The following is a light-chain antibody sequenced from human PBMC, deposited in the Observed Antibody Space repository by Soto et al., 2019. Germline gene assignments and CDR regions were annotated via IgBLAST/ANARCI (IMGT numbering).Light chain of an antibody. CDR3: QQYNNWPPWT. V-gene: IGKV3-15*01. Sequence: EIVMTHSPATLSVSPGERATLSCRASQSVFSNLAWYQQKPGQAPRLLIYGASTRATGIPARFSGSGSGTEFTLTISSLQSEDFAVYYCQQYNNWPPWTFGQGTKVEIK. CDR2: GAS. J-gene: IGKJ1*01. CDR1: QSVFSN.